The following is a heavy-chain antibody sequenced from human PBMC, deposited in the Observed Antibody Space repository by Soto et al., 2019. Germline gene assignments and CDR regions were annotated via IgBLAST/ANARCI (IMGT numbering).Heavy chain of an antibody. CDR2: INWNGGST. CDR3: ATLPYCSGGSCYDGGP. J-gene: IGHJ5*02. CDR1: GFTFDDYG. D-gene: IGHD2-15*01. V-gene: IGHV3-20*01. Sequence: GGSLRLSCEASGFTFDDYGMSWVRQAPGKGLEWVSGINWNGGSTGYADSVKGRFTISRDNAKNSLYLQMNSLRAEDTALYHCATLPYCSGGSCYDGGPWGQGTLVTVSS.